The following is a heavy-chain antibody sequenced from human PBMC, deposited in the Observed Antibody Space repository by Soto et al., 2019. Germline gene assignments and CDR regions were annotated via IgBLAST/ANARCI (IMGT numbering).Heavy chain of an antibody. J-gene: IGHJ4*02. CDR2: ISSSSSTI. CDR1: GFTFSSYS. V-gene: IGHV3-48*02. Sequence: PGGSLRLSCAASGFTFSSYSMNWVRQAPGKGLEWVSYISSSSSTIYYADSVKGRFTISRDNAKNSLYLQMNSLRDEDTAVYYCAREALPYSGSYRYYFDYWGQGTLVTVS. D-gene: IGHD1-26*01. CDR3: AREALPYSGSYRYYFDY.